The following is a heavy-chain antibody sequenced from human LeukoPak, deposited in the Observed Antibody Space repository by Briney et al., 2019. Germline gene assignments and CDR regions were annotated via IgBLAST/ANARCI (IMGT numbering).Heavy chain of an antibody. CDR1: GVSIRSHY. CDR3: ARDGEGDEGWDY. Sequence: SETLSLTCTVSGVSIRSHYWIWIRQPPGKGLERIGHISYSESTNYNPSLESRVTISVDTSKNQFSLRLSSVTAADTAVYYCARDGEGDEGWDYWGQGILVTVSS. CDR2: ISYSEST. V-gene: IGHV4-59*11. D-gene: IGHD7-27*01. J-gene: IGHJ4*02.